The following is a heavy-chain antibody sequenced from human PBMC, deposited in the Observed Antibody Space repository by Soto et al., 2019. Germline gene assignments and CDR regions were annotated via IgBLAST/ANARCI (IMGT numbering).Heavy chain of an antibody. CDR3: AGQWAAGYGAFDP. D-gene: IGHD3-9*01. V-gene: IGHV4-4*02. Sequence: QVKLQESGPGLEKPSGTLSLTCAVSGGSISNNRWWTWVRQAPGKGLEWLGAIHDRGSTNYNLSLKSRATVSIDRAKNQFSLEMRAVTAADTAVYYCAGQWAAGYGAFDPWGQGTLVTVSS. J-gene: IGHJ5*02. CDR2: IHDRGST. CDR1: GGSISNNRW.